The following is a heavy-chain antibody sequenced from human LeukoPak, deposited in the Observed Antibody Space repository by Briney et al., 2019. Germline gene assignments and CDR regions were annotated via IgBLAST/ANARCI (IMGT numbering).Heavy chain of an antibody. CDR1: GGTFSSYA. D-gene: IGHD3-22*01. Sequence: SVKVSCKASGGTFSSYAISWVRQAPGQGLEWMGGIIPIFGTANYAQKFQGRVTITADESTSTAYMELSSLRSEGTAVYYCARGPRYDSSGKWDYWGQGTLVTVSS. J-gene: IGHJ4*02. CDR3: ARGPRYDSSGKWDY. CDR2: IIPIFGTA. V-gene: IGHV1-69*13.